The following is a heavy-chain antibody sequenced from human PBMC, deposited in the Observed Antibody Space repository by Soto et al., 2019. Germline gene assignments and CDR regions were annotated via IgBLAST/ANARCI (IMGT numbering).Heavy chain of an antibody. Sequence: GGSLRLSCAASGFTFSSYGMHWVRQAPGKGLEWISDIENSGTKIYYADSVKGRFTITRDNAKNSLYLEINSLRDEDTAVYYCASHYDMWSGYLSPVDYWGQGTLVTVSS. CDR2: IENSGTKI. D-gene: IGHD3-3*01. CDR1: GFTFSSYG. V-gene: IGHV3-48*02. CDR3: ASHYDMWSGYLSPVDY. J-gene: IGHJ4*02.